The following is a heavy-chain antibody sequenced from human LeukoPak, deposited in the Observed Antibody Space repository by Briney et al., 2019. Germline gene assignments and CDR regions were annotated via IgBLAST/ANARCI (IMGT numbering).Heavy chain of an antibody. CDR2: IYYSGST. CDR1: GGSISSYY. Sequence: SETLSLTCTVSGGSISSYYWSWIRQPPGKGLEWIGYIYYSGSTNYSPSFKSRVTIAVDTSKNQFSLKLSSVTAADTAVYYWAREGRPPYFYYGMDVWGKGNTVTVSS. J-gene: IGHJ6*04. D-gene: IGHD3-10*01. V-gene: IGHV4-59*01. CDR3: AREGRPPYFYYGMDV.